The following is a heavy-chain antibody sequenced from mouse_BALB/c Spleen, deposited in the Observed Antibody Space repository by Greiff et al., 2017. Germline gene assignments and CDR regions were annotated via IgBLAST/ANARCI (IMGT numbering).Heavy chain of an antibody. V-gene: IGHV1S22*01. J-gene: IGHJ1*01. CDR3: TRSDWYFDV. Sequence: LKQPGSELVRPGASVKLSCKASGYTFTSYWMHWVKQRPGQGLEWIGNIYPGSGSTNYDEKFKSKATLTVDTSSSTAYMQLSSLTSEDSAVYYCTRSDWYFDVWGAGTTVTVSS. CDR2: IYPGSGST. CDR1: GYTFTSYW.